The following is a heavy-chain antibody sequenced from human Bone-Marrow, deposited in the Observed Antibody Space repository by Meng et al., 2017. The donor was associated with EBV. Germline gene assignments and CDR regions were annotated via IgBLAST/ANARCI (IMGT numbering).Heavy chain of an antibody. Sequence: VQLQQWGARLFKPSETLSLTCAVYGGSFSGYHWSWIRQPPGKGLEWIGEINHRGSTNYNASLKSRVTISIDTSKNHFSLKLTSVTAADTAVYYCARFPLVICSSPSCYASGIDWFDPWGQGTLVTVSS. J-gene: IGHJ5*02. CDR2: INHRGST. CDR1: GGSFSGYH. CDR3: ARFPLVICSSPSCYASGIDWFDP. V-gene: IGHV4-34*01. D-gene: IGHD2-2*01.